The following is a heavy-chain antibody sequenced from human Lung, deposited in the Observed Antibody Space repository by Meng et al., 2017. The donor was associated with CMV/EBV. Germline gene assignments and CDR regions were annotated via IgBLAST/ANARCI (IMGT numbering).Heavy chain of an antibody. CDR1: GFTFSSYA. Sequence: SCAASGFTFSSYAMHWVRQAPGKGLEWVAVISYDGSNKYYADSVKGRFTISRDNSKNTLYLQMNSLRAEDTAVYYCARTSGSYFQWGQGTRGTVSS. CDR3: ARTSGSYFQ. CDR2: ISYDGSNK. J-gene: IGHJ4*02. V-gene: IGHV3-30*04. D-gene: IGHD1-26*01.